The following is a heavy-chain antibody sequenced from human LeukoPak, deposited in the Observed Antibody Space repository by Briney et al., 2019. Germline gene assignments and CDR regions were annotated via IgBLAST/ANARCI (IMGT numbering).Heavy chain of an antibody. J-gene: IGHJ3*02. Sequence: ASVKVSCKASGYTFTSYGISWMRQAPGQGLEWMGWISAYNGNTNYAQKLQGRVTMTTDTSTSTAYMELRSLRSDGTAVYYCAGAGIAVAGPDAFDIWGQGTMVTVSS. D-gene: IGHD6-19*01. CDR1: GYTFTSYG. CDR2: ISAYNGNT. V-gene: IGHV1-18*01. CDR3: AGAGIAVAGPDAFDI.